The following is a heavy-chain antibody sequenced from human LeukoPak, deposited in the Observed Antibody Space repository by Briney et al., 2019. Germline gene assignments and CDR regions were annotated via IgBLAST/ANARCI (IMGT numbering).Heavy chain of an antibody. V-gene: IGHV4-59*01. CDR1: GGSISSYY. D-gene: IGHD3-16*01. J-gene: IGHJ4*02. CDR2: IHYSGRT. Sequence: SETLSLTCTVSGGSISSYYWSWIRQPPGKGLEWIGYIHYSGRTSYNPSLKSRVTISGDTSKNQFSLKMSSVTVADTAVYYCARAFWGSTPDYWGQGTLVTVSS. CDR3: ARAFWGSTPDY.